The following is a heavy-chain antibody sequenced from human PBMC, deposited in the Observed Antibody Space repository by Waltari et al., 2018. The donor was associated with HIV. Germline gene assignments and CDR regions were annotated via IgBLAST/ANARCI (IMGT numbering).Heavy chain of an antibody. D-gene: IGHD6-19*01. CDR3: VRQEGIAVAAVMYYFDY. Sequence: QLQLQESGPGLVKPSETLSLNCTVSGGSISTSSYYWGWIRQPPGKGLEWIGSIYYSGSTYDNPSLKRRVTISADTSKNQFSLRLSSVTAADTAVYYCVRQEGIAVAAVMYYFDYWGQGTLVTVSS. V-gene: IGHV4-39*01. CDR1: GGSISTSSYY. J-gene: IGHJ4*02. CDR2: IYYSGST.